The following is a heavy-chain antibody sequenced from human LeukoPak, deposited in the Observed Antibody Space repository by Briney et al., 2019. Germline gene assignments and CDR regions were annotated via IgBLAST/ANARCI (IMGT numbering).Heavy chain of an antibody. J-gene: IGHJ4*02. CDR3: ARDVYSSGWRYYFDY. CDR1: GGTFSSYA. CDR2: IIPIFGTA. D-gene: IGHD6-19*01. Sequence: GSSVKVSCKASGGTFSSYAISWVRQAPGQGLEWMGGIIPIFGTANYAQKFQGRVTITADKSTSTAYMELSSLRSEDTAVYYCARDVYSSGWRYYFDYWGQGTLVTVSS. V-gene: IGHV1-69*06.